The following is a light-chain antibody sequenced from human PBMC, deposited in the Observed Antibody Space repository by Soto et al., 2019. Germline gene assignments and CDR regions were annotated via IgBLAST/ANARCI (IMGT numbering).Light chain of an antibody. Sequence: DIQMTQSPSTLSASVGDRVNITCRASQSISSWLAWYQQKPGKAPNLLIYKASSLESGVPSRFSGSGSGTEFTLTISSLQPDDFAPYYCQQYNSYPTFGQGTRLEIK. V-gene: IGKV1-5*03. CDR2: KAS. CDR3: QQYNSYPT. J-gene: IGKJ5*01. CDR1: QSISSW.